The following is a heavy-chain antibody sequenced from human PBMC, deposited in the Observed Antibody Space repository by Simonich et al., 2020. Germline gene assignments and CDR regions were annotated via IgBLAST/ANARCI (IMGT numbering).Heavy chain of an antibody. V-gene: IGHV1-69*06. J-gene: IGHJ4*02. CDR1: GGTLSSYA. D-gene: IGHD3-10*01. CDR2: ICPFLGKE. Sequence: QVQLVQSGAEVKKPGSSVKISCKASGGTLSSYAISWGRQAPGKGLEWMGGICPFLGKENYTQKFQGIVTITADKSTSTAYMELSSLRSEDTAVYYCARTNTMRELDTMVRGVDYFDYWGQGTLVTVSS. CDR3: ARTNTMRELDTMVRGVDYFDY.